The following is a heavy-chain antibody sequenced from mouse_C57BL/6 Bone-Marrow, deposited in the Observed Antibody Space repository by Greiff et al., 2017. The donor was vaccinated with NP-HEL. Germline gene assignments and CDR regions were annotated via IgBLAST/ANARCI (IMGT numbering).Heavy chain of an antibody. CDR3: ARRGYSNFDY. Sequence: EVQLVESGPELVKPGASVKMSCKASGYTFTDYNMHWVKQSHGKSLEWIGYINPNNGGTSYNQKFKGKATLTVNKSSSTAYMELRSLTSEDSAVYYCARRGYSNFDYWGQGTTLTVSS. V-gene: IGHV1-22*01. J-gene: IGHJ2*01. CDR1: GYTFTDYN. CDR2: INPNNGGT. D-gene: IGHD2-5*01.